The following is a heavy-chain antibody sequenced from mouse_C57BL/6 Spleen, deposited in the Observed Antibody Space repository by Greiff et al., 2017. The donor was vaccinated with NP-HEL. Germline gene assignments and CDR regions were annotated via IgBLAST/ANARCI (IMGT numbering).Heavy chain of an antibody. Sequence: EVQLVESGGGLVKPGGSLKLSCAASGFTFSSYAMSWVRQTPEKRLEWVATISDGGSYTYYPANVKGRFTISRDNAKNNLYLQMSHLKSEDTAMYYCARDQGVTTVGFDYWGQGTTLTVSS. CDR3: ARDQGVTTVGFDY. CDR1: GFTFSSYA. CDR2: ISDGGSYT. V-gene: IGHV5-4*01. D-gene: IGHD2-2*01. J-gene: IGHJ2*01.